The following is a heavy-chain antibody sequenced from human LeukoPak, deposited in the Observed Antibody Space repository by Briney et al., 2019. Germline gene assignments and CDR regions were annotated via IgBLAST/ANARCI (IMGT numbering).Heavy chain of an antibody. CDR1: AFTCNSYG. Sequence: GGSLTLSSAACAFTCNSYGMNWVRPAPGKGLEWVSYISSSGSTLYYPDSVRGRFTISRYNAKNSLYVQMKSMRAEDPAVYYCARSRTEQQVVRKGRNWSDPWGQGTLVTVSS. CDR2: ISSSGSTL. CDR3: ARSRTEQQVVRKGRNWSDP. V-gene: IGHV3-48*03. J-gene: IGHJ5*02. D-gene: IGHD6-13*01.